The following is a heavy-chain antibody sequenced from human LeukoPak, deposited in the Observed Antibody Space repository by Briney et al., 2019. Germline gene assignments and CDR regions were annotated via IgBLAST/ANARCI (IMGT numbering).Heavy chain of an antibody. Sequence: PGGSLRLSCAASRFTFSNYVMHWVRQAPGKGLEWVAVISYDGSDKYYADSVKGRFTISRDNSKNTLYLQMNSLRAEDTAVYYCAKSFLGYYDSSGSDYWGQGTLVTVSS. V-gene: IGHV3-30*18. D-gene: IGHD3-22*01. CDR3: AKSFLGYYDSSGSDY. CDR1: RFTFSNYV. J-gene: IGHJ4*02. CDR2: ISYDGSDK.